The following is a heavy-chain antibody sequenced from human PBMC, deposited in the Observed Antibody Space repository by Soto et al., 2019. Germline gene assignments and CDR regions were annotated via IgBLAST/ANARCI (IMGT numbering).Heavy chain of an antibody. CDR3: ARDRGAVTGDSFDY. Sequence: QVQLTESGGGLVKPGGSLRLSCAASGFTFSGLYMSWIRQAPGKGLEWVSCIDSSGVKKYYAESGRGRFTISRDNAKNSLYLQMNSLRAEDTAVYYCARDRGAVTGDSFDYWGQGTLVTVSS. V-gene: IGHV3-11*01. D-gene: IGHD6-19*01. J-gene: IGHJ4*02. CDR1: GFTFSGLY. CDR2: IDSSGVKK.